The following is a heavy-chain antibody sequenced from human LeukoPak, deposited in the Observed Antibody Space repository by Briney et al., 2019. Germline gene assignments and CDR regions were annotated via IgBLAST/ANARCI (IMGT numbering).Heavy chain of an antibody. V-gene: IGHV4-59*01. CDR1: GGSISSYY. J-gene: IGHJ3*02. Sequence: SETLSLTCTVSGGSISSYYWSWIRQPPGKGLEWIGYIYYSGSTNYNPSLKSRFTISVDTSKNQFSLKMSSVTAADTAVYYCARDIGSSWYYAFDIWGQGTMVTVSS. CDR3: ARDIGSSWYYAFDI. D-gene: IGHD6-13*01. CDR2: IYYSGST.